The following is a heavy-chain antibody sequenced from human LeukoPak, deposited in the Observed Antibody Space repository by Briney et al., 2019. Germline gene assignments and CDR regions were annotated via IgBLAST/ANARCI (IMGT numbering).Heavy chain of an antibody. V-gene: IGHV3-49*04. D-gene: IGHD2-15*01. CDR2: IRSKAYGGTT. J-gene: IGHJ6*02. CDR3: TGGSEDYYYYGMDV. Sequence: GGSLRLSCAASGFTFSSYAMSWVRQAPGKGLEWVGFIRSKAYGGTTEYAASVKGRFTISRDDSKSIAYLQMNSLKTEDTAVYYCTGGSEDYYYYGMDVWGQGTTVTVSS. CDR1: GFTFSSYA.